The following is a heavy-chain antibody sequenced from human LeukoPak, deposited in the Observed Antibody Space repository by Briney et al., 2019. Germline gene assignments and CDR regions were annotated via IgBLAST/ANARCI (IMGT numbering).Heavy chain of an antibody. CDR1: GYTFTNYA. V-gene: IGHV1-3*01. Sequence: ASVKVSFKASGYTFTNYAMHWVRQAPGQRPEWMGWINAGNGNTEYSQKFQDRVTITRDISANTAYMELSSLTSEDTAVYYCARGSYYYGSGSFMGSDYWGQGTLVTVSS. CDR2: INAGNGNT. J-gene: IGHJ4*02. CDR3: ARGSYYYGSGSFMGSDY. D-gene: IGHD3-10*01.